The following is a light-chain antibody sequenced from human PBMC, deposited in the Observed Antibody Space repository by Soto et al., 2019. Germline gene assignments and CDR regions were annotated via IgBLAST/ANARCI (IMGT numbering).Light chain of an antibody. Sequence: QSVLTQPASVSGSPGQSITISCTGTSSDVGTYNLVSWYQQHPGKVPKLIIYEVFKRPSGISNRFSGSKSGNTASLTISGLQAEDESYYQCGSNVVRNTFVFGTGTKLTVL. CDR2: EVF. CDR1: SSDVGTYNL. V-gene: IGLV2-23*02. J-gene: IGLJ1*01. CDR3: GSNVVRNTFV.